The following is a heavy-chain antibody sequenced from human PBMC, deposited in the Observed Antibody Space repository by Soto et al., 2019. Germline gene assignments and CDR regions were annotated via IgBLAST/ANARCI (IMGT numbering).Heavy chain of an antibody. D-gene: IGHD3-3*01. Sequence: PGGSLRLSCAASGFTFSSYAMSWVRQAPGKGLEWVSAISGSGGSTYYADSVKGRFTISRDNSKNTLYLQMNSLRAEDTAVYYCAKGDGAYDFWSGYSIRFNHYYYYYMDVWGKGTTVTVSS. CDR1: GFTFSSYA. J-gene: IGHJ6*03. V-gene: IGHV3-23*01. CDR3: AKGDGAYDFWSGYSIRFNHYYYYYMDV. CDR2: ISGSGGST.